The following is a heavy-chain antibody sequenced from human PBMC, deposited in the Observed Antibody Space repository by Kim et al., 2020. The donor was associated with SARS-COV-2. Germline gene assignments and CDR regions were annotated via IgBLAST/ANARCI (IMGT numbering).Heavy chain of an antibody. CDR2: IRSKAYGGTT. D-gene: IGHD3-16*02. J-gene: IGHJ6*02. V-gene: IGHV3-49*03. CDR1: GFTFGDYA. CDR3: TRDPPYDYVWGSYREYYYYYGMDV. Sequence: GGSLRLSCTASGFTFGDYAMSWFRQAPGKGLEWVGFIRSKAYGGTTEYAASVKGRFTISRDDSKSIAYLQMNSLKTEDTAVYYCTRDPPYDYVWGSYREYYYYYGMDVWGQGTTVTVSS.